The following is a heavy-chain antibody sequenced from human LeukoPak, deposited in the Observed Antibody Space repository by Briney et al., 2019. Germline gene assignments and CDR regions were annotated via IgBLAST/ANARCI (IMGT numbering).Heavy chain of an antibody. V-gene: IGHV4-59*01. CDR1: GGSISTYY. CDR2: MYHSGSA. CDR3: ARGDGAYNYGYYFDY. J-gene: IGHJ4*02. D-gene: IGHD5-18*01. Sequence: SETPSLTCTVSGGSISTYYWGWIRQPPGKGLEYIGYMYHSGSANYHPSLKSRVTISLDMSKNQFSLKLSSVTAADTAMYYCARGDGAYNYGYYFDYWGQGTLVTVSS.